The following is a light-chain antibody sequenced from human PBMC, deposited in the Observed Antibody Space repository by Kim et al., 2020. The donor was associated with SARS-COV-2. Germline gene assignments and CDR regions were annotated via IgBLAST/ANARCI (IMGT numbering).Light chain of an antibody. CDR2: CDD. Sequence: GQLVSISWSRIIASIGANPISWYQQLPGKAPKLLIYCDDQRPSGVPDRFSGSKAGTSASLAISGLQSGDDADYFCATCDDSLYGRVFGVGTQLTVL. V-gene: IGLV1-44*01. CDR1: IASIGANP. J-gene: IGLJ3*02. CDR3: ATCDDSLYGRV.